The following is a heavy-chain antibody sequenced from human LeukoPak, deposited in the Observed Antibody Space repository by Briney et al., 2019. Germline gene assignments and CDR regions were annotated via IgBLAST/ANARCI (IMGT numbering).Heavy chain of an antibody. V-gene: IGHV1-24*01. D-gene: IGHD1-26*01. CDR1: GYTLTELS. CDR3: ARTRAGFLVGATTGDY. J-gene: IGHJ4*02. Sequence: VASVRVSCKVSGYTLTELSIHWVRQAPGKGLEWMGGFDPEHGQTIYAQMFQGRVTMTEDTSTDTAYMELSSLRSDDTAVYYCARTRAGFLVGATTGDYWGQGTLVTVSS. CDR2: FDPEHGQT.